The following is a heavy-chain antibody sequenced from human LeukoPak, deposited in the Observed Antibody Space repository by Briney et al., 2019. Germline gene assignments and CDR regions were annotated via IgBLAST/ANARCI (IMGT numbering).Heavy chain of an antibody. V-gene: IGHV3-7*01. CDR2: IKQDGSEE. CDR3: ARDGLGSAFDY. Sequence: GGSLRLSCAASGFTFSSYWMTWVRQAPGKGLEWMANIKQDGSEEYYVDSVKGRFTISRDNAKNSLYLQMNSLRAEDTAVYYCARDGLGSAFDYWGQGTLVTVSS. D-gene: IGHD3/OR15-3a*01. J-gene: IGHJ4*02. CDR1: GFTFSSYW.